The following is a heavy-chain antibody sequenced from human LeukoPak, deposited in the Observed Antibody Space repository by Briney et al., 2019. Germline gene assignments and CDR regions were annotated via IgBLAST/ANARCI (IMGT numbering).Heavy chain of an antibody. CDR3: AGGYFGSGSYVDY. CDR2: VYYSGST. CDR1: GGSISNYY. Sequence: SETLSLTCTVSGGSISNYYWSWIRQSPGKGLEGIGYVYYSGSTSYNPSLKSRVTISVDTSKNQFSLKLSSVTAADTAVYYCAGGYFGSGSYVDYWGQGTLVTVSP. J-gene: IGHJ4*02. D-gene: IGHD3-10*01. V-gene: IGHV4-59*01.